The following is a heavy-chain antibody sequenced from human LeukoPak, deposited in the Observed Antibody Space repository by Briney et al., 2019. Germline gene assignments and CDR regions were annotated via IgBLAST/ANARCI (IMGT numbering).Heavy chain of an antibody. CDR2: INPNSGGT. CDR1: GYTFTGYY. Sequence: ASVKVSCTASGYTFTGYYMHWVRQAPGQGLEWMGWINPNSGGTNYAQKFQGRVTMTRDTSISTAYMELSRLRSDDTAVYYCARNHEIYSNYDWLHLWGEGTLVTVSS. J-gene: IGHJ5*02. CDR3: ARNHEIYSNYDWLHL. D-gene: IGHD4-11*01. V-gene: IGHV1-2*02.